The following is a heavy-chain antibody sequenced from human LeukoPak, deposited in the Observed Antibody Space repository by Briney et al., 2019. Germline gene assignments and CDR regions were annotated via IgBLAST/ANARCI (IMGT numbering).Heavy chain of an antibody. J-gene: IGHJ6*02. CDR1: GFTFSSYG. Sequence: PGGSLRLSCAASGFTFSSYGMHWVRQAPGKGLEWVAVIWFDGSYKYYADSVKGRFTISRDNSKNTLYQQMNGLRAEDTAVYYCARREAYYSDSSGSYYYYHGMDVWGQGTTVTVSS. D-gene: IGHD3-22*01. CDR3: ARREAYYSDSSGSYYYYHGMDV. CDR2: IWFDGSYK. V-gene: IGHV3-33*01.